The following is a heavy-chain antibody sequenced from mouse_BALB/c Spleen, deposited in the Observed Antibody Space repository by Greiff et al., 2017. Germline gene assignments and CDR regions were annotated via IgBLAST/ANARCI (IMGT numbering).Heavy chain of an antibody. Sequence: EVQLQESGGDLVKPGGSLKLSCAASGFTFSSYGMSWVRQTPDKRLEWVATISSGGSYTYYPDSVKGRFTISRDNAKNTLYLQMSSLKSEDTAMYYCARQGDYGNYGGFAYWGQGTLVTVSA. D-gene: IGHD2-1*01. J-gene: IGHJ3*01. CDR2: ISSGGSYT. CDR1: GFTFSSYG. V-gene: IGHV5-6*01. CDR3: ARQGDYGNYGGFAY.